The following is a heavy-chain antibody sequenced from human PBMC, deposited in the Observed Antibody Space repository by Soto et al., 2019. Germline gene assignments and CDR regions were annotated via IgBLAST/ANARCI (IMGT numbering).Heavy chain of an antibody. J-gene: IGHJ4*02. CDR3: AKDHRTGYDILTGYYNHEFDY. CDR2: ISSSGNTI. CDR1: GFTFSDYY. Sequence: PGGSLRLSCAVSGFTFSDYYMSWIRQAPGKGLEWVSHISSSGNTIYYADSVKGRFTISRDNAKNSLFLQMNSLRAEDTAVYYCAKDHRTGYDILTGYYNHEFDYWGRGTLVTVSS. V-gene: IGHV3-11*01. D-gene: IGHD3-9*01.